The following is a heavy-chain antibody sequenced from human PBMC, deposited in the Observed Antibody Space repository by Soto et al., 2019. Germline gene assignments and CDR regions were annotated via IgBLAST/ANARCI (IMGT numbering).Heavy chain of an antibody. D-gene: IGHD2-2*01. V-gene: IGHV4-38-2*02. Sequence: SETLSLTCSVSGYSIDSGYYWGWMRQPPGKRLEWLASIYYTGNTYLNPSLKSRLSISVETSKNQFSLNLNSLTSADTAVYYCVRVARKYGPDKPWGRGTLVTVS. J-gene: IGHJ5*02. CDR1: GYSIDSGYY. CDR2: IYYTGNT. CDR3: VRVARKYGPDKP.